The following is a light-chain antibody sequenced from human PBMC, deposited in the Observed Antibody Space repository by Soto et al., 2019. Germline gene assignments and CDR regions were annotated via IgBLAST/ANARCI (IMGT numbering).Light chain of an antibody. CDR1: HSLLDTSYKKTY. CDR2: WAS. CDR3: HQYYSIPYT. J-gene: IGKJ2*01. Sequence: DLVMTQSPDSLAVSLGATATINCKSSHSLLDTSYKKTYLAWYQQRPGQPPKLLIYWASTRQSGVPDRFSGSGSATDFTLTISSLQAEDVAIYYCHQYYSIPYTFGQGTGLEI. V-gene: IGKV4-1*01.